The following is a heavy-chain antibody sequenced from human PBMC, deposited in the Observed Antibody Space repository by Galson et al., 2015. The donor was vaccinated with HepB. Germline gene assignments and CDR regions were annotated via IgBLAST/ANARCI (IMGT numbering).Heavy chain of an antibody. CDR3: ARDTPLAATQYYYYYGMDV. D-gene: IGHD2-15*01. CDR1: GFTVSSNY. V-gene: IGHV3-53*04. J-gene: IGHJ6*02. Sequence: SLRLSCAASGFTVSSNYMSWVRQAPGKGLEWVSVIYSGGSTYYADSVKGRFTISRHNSKNTLYLQMNSLRAEDTAVYYCARDTPLAATQYYYYYGMDVWGQGTTVTVSS. CDR2: IYSGGST.